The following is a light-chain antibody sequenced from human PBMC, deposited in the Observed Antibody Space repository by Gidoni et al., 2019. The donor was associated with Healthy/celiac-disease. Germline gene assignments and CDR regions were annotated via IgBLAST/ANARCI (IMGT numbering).Light chain of an antibody. J-gene: IGKJ1*01. Sequence: DIQMPQSPSSLSASVGDRVTITCQASQDISNYLNWYQQKPGKAPKLLIYDASTLETGVPSRFSGSGSGTDFTFTISSLQPEDIATYYCQQYDNLPWTFXXXTKVEIK. V-gene: IGKV1-33*01. CDR1: QDISNY. CDR3: QQYDNLPWT. CDR2: DAS.